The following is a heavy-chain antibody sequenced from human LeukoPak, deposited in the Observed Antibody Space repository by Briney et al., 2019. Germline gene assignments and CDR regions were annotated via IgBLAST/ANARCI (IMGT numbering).Heavy chain of an antibody. J-gene: IGHJ4*02. D-gene: IGHD5-12*01. Sequence: SETLSLTCAVSGGSISSSNWWSWVRQPPGKGLEWIGEIYHSGSTNYNPSLKSRVTISVDKSKNQFSLKLSSVTAADTAVYYCATGYSGYTRSAYVYYFDYWGQGTLVTVSS. CDR1: GGSISSSNW. CDR2: IYHSGST. CDR3: ATGYSGYTRSAYVYYFDY. V-gene: IGHV4-4*02.